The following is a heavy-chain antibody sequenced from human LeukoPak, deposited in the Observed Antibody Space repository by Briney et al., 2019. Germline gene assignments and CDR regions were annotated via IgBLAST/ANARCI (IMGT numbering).Heavy chain of an antibody. CDR3: ARDRVRFITMVRGGYYYGMDV. V-gene: IGHV1-69*13. CDR2: IIPIFGTV. D-gene: IGHD3-10*01. CDR1: GGTFSSYA. J-gene: IGHJ6*04. Sequence: GASVKVSCKASGGTFSSYAISWVRQAPGQGLEWMGGIIPIFGTVNYAQKFQGRVTITADESTSTAYMELSSLRSEDTAVYYCARDRVRFITMVRGGYYYGMDVWGKGTTVTVSS.